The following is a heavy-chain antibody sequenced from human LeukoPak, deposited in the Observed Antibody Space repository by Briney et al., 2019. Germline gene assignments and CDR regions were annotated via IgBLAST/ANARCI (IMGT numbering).Heavy chain of an antibody. CDR2: IIPIFGTA. J-gene: IGHJ4*02. D-gene: IGHD3-22*01. V-gene: IGHV1-69*05. CDR3: AREAKLLYDSSGYLDY. Sequence: ASVKVSCKASGGTFSSYAISWVRQAPGQGLEWIGGIIPIFGTANYAQKFQGRVTITTDESTSTAYMELSSLRSEDTAVYYCAREAKLLYDSSGYLDYWGQGTLVTVSS. CDR1: GGTFSSYA.